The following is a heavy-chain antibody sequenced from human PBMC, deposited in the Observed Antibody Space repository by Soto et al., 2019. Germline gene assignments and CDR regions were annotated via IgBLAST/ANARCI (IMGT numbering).Heavy chain of an antibody. Sequence: PSETLSLTCTVSGGSISSYYWSWIRRPPGKGLEWIGYIYYSGSTNYNPSLKSRVTISVDTSKNQFSLKLSSVTAADTAVYYCARKPVGSGYYQFDPWGQGTLVTVSS. CDR1: GGSISSYY. V-gene: IGHV4-59*01. J-gene: IGHJ5*02. D-gene: IGHD3-22*01. CDR3: ARKPVGSGYYQFDP. CDR2: IYYSGST.